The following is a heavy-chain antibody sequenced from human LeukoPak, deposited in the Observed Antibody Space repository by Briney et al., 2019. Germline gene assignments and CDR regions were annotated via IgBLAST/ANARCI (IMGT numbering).Heavy chain of an antibody. D-gene: IGHD2-15*01. Sequence: GGSLRLSCAASGFIFSSFGMHWVRQAPGKGLEWVAFIRYDGSNKYYADSVKGRFTISRDNSKNTLYLQMNSPRAEDTAIYYCVRDSDWSCSGSTCYSFFDYWGQGTLVTVSP. J-gene: IGHJ4*02. CDR2: IRYDGSNK. CDR3: VRDSDWSCSGSTCYSFFDY. V-gene: IGHV3-30*02. CDR1: GFIFSSFG.